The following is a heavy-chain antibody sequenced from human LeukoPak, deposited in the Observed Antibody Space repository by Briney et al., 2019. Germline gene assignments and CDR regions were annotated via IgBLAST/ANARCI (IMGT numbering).Heavy chain of an antibody. CDR1: GGSISSANYY. D-gene: IGHD6-13*01. CDR3: GRGGQQLANWFDP. V-gene: IGHV4-61*02. CDR2: IYTSGST. J-gene: IGHJ5*02. Sequence: SETLSLTCTVSGGSISSANYYWNWIRQPAGKGLEWIGRIYTSGSTDYNASLKSRVTISLDTSRNQFSLKLSSVTAADTAVYYCGRGGQQLANWFDPWAREPWSPSPQ.